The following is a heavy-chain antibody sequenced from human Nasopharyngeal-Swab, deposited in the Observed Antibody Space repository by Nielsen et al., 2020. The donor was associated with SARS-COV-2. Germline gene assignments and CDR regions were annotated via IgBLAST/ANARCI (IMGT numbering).Heavy chain of an antibody. CDR2: IYWDDDK. V-gene: IGHV2-5*02. Sequence: PGKALEWLALIYWDDDKRYSPSLRSRLTITKDTSKNQVVLTMTNMDPVDTATYYCAGWYKSWGDYYMDVWGKGTTVTVSS. CDR3: AGWYKSWGDYYMDV. J-gene: IGHJ6*03. D-gene: IGHD6-19*01.